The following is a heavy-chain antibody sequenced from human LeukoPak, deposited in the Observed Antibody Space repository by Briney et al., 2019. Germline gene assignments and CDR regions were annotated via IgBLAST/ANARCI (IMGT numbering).Heavy chain of an antibody. Sequence: GGSLRLSCAASGFTFSSYAMHWVRQAPGKGLEWVAVISYDGSNKYYADPVKGRFTISRDNSKNTLYLQMNSLRAEDTAVYYCARDPAIYDSSGYNWFDPWGQGTLVTVSS. D-gene: IGHD3-22*01. V-gene: IGHV3-30*01. CDR3: ARDPAIYDSSGYNWFDP. CDR1: GFTFSSYA. J-gene: IGHJ5*02. CDR2: ISYDGSNK.